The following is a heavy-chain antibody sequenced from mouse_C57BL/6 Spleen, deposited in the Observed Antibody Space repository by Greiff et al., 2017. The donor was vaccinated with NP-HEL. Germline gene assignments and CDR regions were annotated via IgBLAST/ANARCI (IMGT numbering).Heavy chain of an antibody. CDR3: ARGGTIVTTNYYAMDY. J-gene: IGHJ4*01. Sequence: EVQRVESGGGLVKPGGSLKLSCAASGFTFSDYGMHWVRQAPEKGLEWVAYISSGSSTIYYADTVKGRFTISRDNAKNTLFLQMTSLRSEDTAMYYCARGGTIVTTNYYAMDYWGQGTSVTVSS. CDR1: GFTFSDYG. V-gene: IGHV5-17*01. D-gene: IGHD2-5*01. CDR2: ISSGSSTI.